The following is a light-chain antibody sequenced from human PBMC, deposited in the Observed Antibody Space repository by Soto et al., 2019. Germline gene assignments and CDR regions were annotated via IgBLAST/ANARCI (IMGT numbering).Light chain of an antibody. CDR3: SSFTSSTTYV. Sequence: SAVTQSASVSGSPGQSITISCTGTSSDVGNYNYVSWYQQHPGEVPKLIIFNVNNRPSGVSNRFSGSKSGNTASLTISGLQAEDEADYYCSSFTSSTTYVFGTGTKVTVL. J-gene: IGLJ1*01. CDR2: NVN. V-gene: IGLV2-14*01. CDR1: SSDVGNYNY.